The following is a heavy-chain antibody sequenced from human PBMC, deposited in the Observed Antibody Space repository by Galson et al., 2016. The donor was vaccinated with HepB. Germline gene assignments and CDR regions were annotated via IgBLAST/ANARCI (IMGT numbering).Heavy chain of an antibody. D-gene: IGHD5/OR15-5a*01. CDR3: AREMSIISWNFDS. Sequence: TLSLTCTVSGGSISNGSYHWTWIRQPAGKGLEWIGRIYTIGTTNYNPSLKRRVTISMDTSRNQFSLKLRSVTAADTAFYYCAREMSIISWNFDSWGQGTPVTVSS. J-gene: IGHJ4*02. CDR2: IYTIGTT. V-gene: IGHV4-61*02. CDR1: GGSISNGSYH.